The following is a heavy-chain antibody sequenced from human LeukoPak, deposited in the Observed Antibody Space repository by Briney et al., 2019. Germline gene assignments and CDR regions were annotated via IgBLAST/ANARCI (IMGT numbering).Heavy chain of an antibody. D-gene: IGHD6-6*01. CDR2: IYYSGST. CDR3: ARVLEYSSSPGSWWFDP. V-gene: IGHV4-30-4*08. Sequence: SSETLSLTCTVPGGSISSGDHYWSWIRQPPGKGLEWIGYIYYSGSTYYNPSLKSRVTISVDTSKNQFSLKLSSVTAADTAVYYCARVLEYSSSPGSWWFDPWGQGTLVTVSS. J-gene: IGHJ5*02. CDR1: GGSISSGDHY.